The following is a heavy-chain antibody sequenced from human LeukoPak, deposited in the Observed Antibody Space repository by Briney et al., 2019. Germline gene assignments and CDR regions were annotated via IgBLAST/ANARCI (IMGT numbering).Heavy chain of an antibody. CDR1: GGSISSSNY. J-gene: IGHJ3*02. V-gene: IGHV4-4*02. Sequence: PSGTLSLTCAVSGGSISSSNYWSCFRQPPAEGLLWCGGIYHSRSTNYNPSLKSRVTISVDKYKNQFSMMLSSVTAADTAVYYCARDSQWTLPFDIWGQGTMVTVSS. CDR3: ARDSQWTLPFDI. CDR2: IYHSRST. D-gene: IGHD6-19*01.